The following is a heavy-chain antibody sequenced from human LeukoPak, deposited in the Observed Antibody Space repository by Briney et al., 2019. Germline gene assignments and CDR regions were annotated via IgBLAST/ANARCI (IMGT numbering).Heavy chain of an antibody. D-gene: IGHD1-26*01. CDR3: ARGTVEADFYYMDV. CDR1: GYTFTSYG. CDR2: ISAYNGNT. V-gene: IGHV1-18*01. Sequence: ASVKVSCKASGYTFTSYGISWVRQAPGQGLEWMGWISAYNGNTNYAQKFQGRVTMTRDTSISTAYMELSRLRSDDTAVYYCARGTVEADFYYMDVWGKGTTVTVSS. J-gene: IGHJ6*03.